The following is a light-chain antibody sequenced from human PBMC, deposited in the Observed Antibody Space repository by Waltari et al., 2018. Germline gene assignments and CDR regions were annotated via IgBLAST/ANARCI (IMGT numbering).Light chain of an antibody. V-gene: IGLV1-47*01. J-gene: IGLJ1*01. Sequence: QSVLTQPPSASETPGQRGIIPCSGSSSNLGSNYLYWYQQLPGTAPKLLIYRNNQRPSGVPDRFSASKSGTSASLAISGLRSEDEAVYYCASWDDSHYVFGTGTQVTVL. CDR1: SSNLGSNY. CDR3: ASWDDSHYV. CDR2: RNN.